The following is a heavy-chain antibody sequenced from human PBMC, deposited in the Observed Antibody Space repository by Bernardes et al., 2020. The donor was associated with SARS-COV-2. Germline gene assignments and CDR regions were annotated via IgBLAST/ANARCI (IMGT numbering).Heavy chain of an antibody. CDR2: IRSSGGTR. V-gene: IGHV3-23*01. Sequence: GGSLRLSCAASGFAFASYAMSWVRPAPGQGLEWVSAIRSSGGTRFYAESVKGHVTISRDNSNNTLYLHMSSLRADDTAMYYCVKGGRYCGSTTCRIDGFDYWGQGTLVTVSS. D-gene: IGHD2-2*01. CDR3: VKGGRYCGSTTCRIDGFDY. CDR1: GFAFASYA. J-gene: IGHJ4*02.